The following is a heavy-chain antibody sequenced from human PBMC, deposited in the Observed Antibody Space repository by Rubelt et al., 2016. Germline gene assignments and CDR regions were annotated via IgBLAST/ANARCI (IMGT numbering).Heavy chain of an antibody. Sequence: QVQLQQWGAGLLKPSETLSLTCAVYGGSFRNYYWTWIRQPPGKGLEWIGEINHSGSTNYNPSLNNRVTISVDTSKNQFSPQLTSVTAADTAVYYCAGGHGTAIDYWDLGTLVTVSS. CDR2: INHSGST. CDR3: AGGHGTAIDY. D-gene: IGHD1-1*01. CDR1: GGSFRNYY. V-gene: IGHV4-34*01. J-gene: IGHJ4*02.